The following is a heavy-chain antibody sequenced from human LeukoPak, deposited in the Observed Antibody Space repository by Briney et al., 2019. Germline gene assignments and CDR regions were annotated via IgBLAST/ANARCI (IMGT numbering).Heavy chain of an antibody. V-gene: IGHV4-30-4*01. Sequence: SQTLSLTCTVSGGSISSGDNYWSWIRQPPGKGLEWIGEINHSGSTNYNPSLKSRVTISVDTSKNQFSLKLSSVTAADTAVYYCARKAKNYYGSGSYYIQYYFDYWGQGTLVTVSS. D-gene: IGHD3-10*01. J-gene: IGHJ4*02. CDR2: INHSGST. CDR3: ARKAKNYYGSGSYYIQYYFDY. CDR1: GGSISSGDNY.